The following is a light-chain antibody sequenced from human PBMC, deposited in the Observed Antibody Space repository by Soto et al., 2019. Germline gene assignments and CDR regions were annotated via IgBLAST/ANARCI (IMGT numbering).Light chain of an antibody. Sequence: QSVLTQPPSASGSPGQSGTISCTGTSSDVGGYNYVSWYQQHPGKAPKLMIYEVSKRPSGVPDRFSGSKSGNTASLTVSGLQAEDEADYYCSSYAGSNNFVVFGTGTKVTVL. CDR3: SSYAGSNNFVV. J-gene: IGLJ1*01. CDR2: EVS. V-gene: IGLV2-8*01. CDR1: SSDVGGYNY.